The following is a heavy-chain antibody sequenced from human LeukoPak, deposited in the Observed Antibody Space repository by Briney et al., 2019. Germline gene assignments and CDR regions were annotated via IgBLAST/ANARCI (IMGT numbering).Heavy chain of an antibody. D-gene: IGHD6-13*01. V-gene: IGHV4-59*12. CDR3: AQQVVGTSNSFDV. J-gene: IGHJ3*01. CDR2: MSYSGRT. Sequence: SETLSLICNVSGASINAYYWTWIRQSPEKGLEWVASMSYSGRTDSNPSLKSRVSMSVGPSKSQFSLRLTSVTAADTAIYYCAQQVVGTSNSFDVWGQGTFVAVSS. CDR1: GASINAYY.